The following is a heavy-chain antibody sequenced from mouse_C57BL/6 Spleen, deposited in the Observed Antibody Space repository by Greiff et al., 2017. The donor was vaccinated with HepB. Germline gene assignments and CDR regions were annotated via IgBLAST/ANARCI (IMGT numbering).Heavy chain of an antibody. CDR1: GYTFTSYW. J-gene: IGHJ3*01. CDR2: IDPSDSET. Sequence: QVQLQQPGAELVRPGSSVKLSCKASGYTFTSYWMHWVKQRPIQGLEWIGNIDPSDSETHYNQKFKDKATLTVDKSSSTAYMQLSSLPSEDSAVYYCARDDYDEGFAYWGQGTLVTVSA. CDR3: ARDDYDEGFAY. V-gene: IGHV1-52*01. D-gene: IGHD2-4*01.